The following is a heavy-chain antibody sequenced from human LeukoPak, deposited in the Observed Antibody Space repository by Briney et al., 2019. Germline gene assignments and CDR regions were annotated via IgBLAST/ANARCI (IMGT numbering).Heavy chain of an antibody. CDR1: GYTFTGYY. CDR2: ISAYNGNT. J-gene: IGHJ4*02. D-gene: IGHD6-13*01. Sequence: ASVKVSCKASGYTFTGYYMHWVRQAPGQGLEWMGWISAYNGNTNYAQKLQGRVTMTTDTSTSTAYMELRSLRSDDTAVYYCARDGWGQQLGDYWGQGTLVTASS. V-gene: IGHV1-18*04. CDR3: ARDGWGQQLGDY.